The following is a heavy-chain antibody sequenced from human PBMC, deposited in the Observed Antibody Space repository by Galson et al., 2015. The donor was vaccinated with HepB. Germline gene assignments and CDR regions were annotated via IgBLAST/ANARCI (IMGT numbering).Heavy chain of an antibody. CDR1: GLTFSRYW. J-gene: IGHJ4*02. CDR2: INADGSST. V-gene: IGHV3-74*01. CDR3: SRGGDSRSWDWGNHFDY. D-gene: IGHD6-13*01. Sequence: SLRLSCAASGLTFSRYWIHWVRQAPGKGLVWVSRINADGSSTKYADSVKGRFIISRDNAKDTLYLEMNSLRAEDTAVYFCSRGGDSRSWDWGNHFDYWGQGTPVTVSS.